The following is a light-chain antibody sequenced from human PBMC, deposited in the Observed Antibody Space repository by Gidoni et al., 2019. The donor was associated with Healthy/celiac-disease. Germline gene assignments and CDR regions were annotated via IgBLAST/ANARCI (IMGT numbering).Light chain of an antibody. Sequence: QSVLPQPPSASGTPGQRVTISCSGSSSNIGSNYVYWYQPLPGTAPKLLIYRNNQRPSGVPDRFSGSKSGTSASLAISGLRSEDEADYYCAAWDDSLSGPVFGGGTKLTVL. J-gene: IGLJ2*01. CDR2: RNN. CDR3: AAWDDSLSGPV. V-gene: IGLV1-47*01. CDR1: SSNIGSNY.